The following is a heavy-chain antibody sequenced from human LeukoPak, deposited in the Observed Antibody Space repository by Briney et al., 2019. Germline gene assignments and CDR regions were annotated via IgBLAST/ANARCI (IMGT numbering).Heavy chain of an antibody. D-gene: IGHD3-22*01. CDR1: GFTFSSCA. J-gene: IGHJ4*02. CDR2: ISGSGGST. Sequence: GGSLILSCAASGFTFSSCAMSRVRQAPGKGLEWVSAISGSGGSTYYADSVKGRFTISRDNSKNTLYLQMNSLRAEDTAVYYCAKSGYYYDSSGYYCDYWGQGTLATVSS. V-gene: IGHV3-23*01. CDR3: AKSGYYYDSSGYYCDY.